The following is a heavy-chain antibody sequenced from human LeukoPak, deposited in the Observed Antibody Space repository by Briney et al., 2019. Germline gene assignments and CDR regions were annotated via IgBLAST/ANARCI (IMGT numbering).Heavy chain of an antibody. Sequence: SVKVSCKASGGXFSSYVISWVRQAPGQGHEWMGRIIPILGIANYAQKFQGRVTITADKSTSTAYMELSSLRSEDTAVYYCASPPADYYDSRDYFDYWGQGTLVTVSS. J-gene: IGHJ4*02. D-gene: IGHD3-22*01. CDR2: IIPILGIA. V-gene: IGHV1-69*04. CDR3: ASPPADYYDSRDYFDY. CDR1: GGXFSSYV.